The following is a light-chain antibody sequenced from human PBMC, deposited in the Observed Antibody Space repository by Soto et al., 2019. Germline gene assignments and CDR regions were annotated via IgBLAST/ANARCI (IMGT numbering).Light chain of an antibody. CDR1: QSVSSSS. CDR2: GAS. Sequence: EIVLTQSPGTLSLSPGERATLSCRASQSVSSSSLAWYQQKPGQAPRLLIYGASIRATGIPDRFSGIGSETVFTLTISRLGPEDFAVYYCQRYGSSATFGQGTKVEIK. CDR3: QRYGSSAT. J-gene: IGKJ1*01. V-gene: IGKV3-20*01.